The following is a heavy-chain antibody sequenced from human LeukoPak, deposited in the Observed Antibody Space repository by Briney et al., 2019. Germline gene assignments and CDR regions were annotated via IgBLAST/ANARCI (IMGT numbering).Heavy chain of an antibody. Sequence: ASVKVSCKASGYTFTCYYMHWVRQAPGQGLEWMGWINPNSGGTNYAQKFQGRVTMTRDTSISTAYMELSRLRSDDTAVYYCASLDYGGTSDFDYWGQGTLVTVSS. CDR1: GYTFTCYY. V-gene: IGHV1-2*02. CDR3: ASLDYGGTSDFDY. J-gene: IGHJ4*02. CDR2: INPNSGGT. D-gene: IGHD4-23*01.